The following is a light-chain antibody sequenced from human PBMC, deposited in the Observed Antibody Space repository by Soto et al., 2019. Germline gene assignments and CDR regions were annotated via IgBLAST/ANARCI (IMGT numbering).Light chain of an antibody. Sequence: EIVLTQSPATLSLSPGERATLSCRASQSVSSYLVWYRQKPGQAPRLLIYDTSNRATGIPARFSGSGSGTDFTLTISSLEPEDFAVYYCQQRSSWPRITFGQGTRLEIK. J-gene: IGKJ5*01. CDR1: QSVSSY. V-gene: IGKV3-11*01. CDR3: QQRSSWPRIT. CDR2: DTS.